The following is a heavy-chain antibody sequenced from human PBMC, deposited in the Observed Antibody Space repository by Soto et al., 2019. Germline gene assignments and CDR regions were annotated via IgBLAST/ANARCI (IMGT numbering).Heavy chain of an antibody. V-gene: IGHV3-23*01. D-gene: IGHD5-12*01. Sequence: PGGALRVSCPAAGVTFSSYAMSWVRQAPGKGLEWVSAISGSGGRTYYADYVTGRFTISRDNSKNTLYLQMNRLRAEDTDVYYCAKDQFVEYSGYGPDDFHTWGQRTMVTASS. CDR3: AKDQFVEYSGYGPDDFHT. J-gene: IGHJ3*02. CDR1: GVTFSSYA. CDR2: ISGSGGRT.